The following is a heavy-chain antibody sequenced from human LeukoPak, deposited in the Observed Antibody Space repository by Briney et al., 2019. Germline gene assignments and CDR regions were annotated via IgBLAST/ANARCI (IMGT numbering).Heavy chain of an antibody. J-gene: IGHJ6*02. V-gene: IGHV3-23*01. CDR2: ISGSGGST. CDR1: GFTFSSYA. Sequence: GGSLRLSCAASGFTFSSYAMSWVRQAPGKGLEWVSAISGSGGSTYYADSVKGRFTISRDNSKNTLYLQMNSLRAEDTAVYYCAKDRGIVVVPAAIFTGVYYYGMDVWGQGTTVTVSS. D-gene: IGHD2-2*02. CDR3: AKDRGIVVVPAAIFTGVYYYGMDV.